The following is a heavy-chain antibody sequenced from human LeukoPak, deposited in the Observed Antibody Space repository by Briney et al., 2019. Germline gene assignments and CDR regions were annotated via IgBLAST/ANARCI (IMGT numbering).Heavy chain of an antibody. J-gene: IGHJ6*02. CDR1: GGSFSGYY. D-gene: IGHD1-26*01. Sequence: PLETLSLTCAVYGGSFSGYYWSWIRQPPGKGLEWIGEINHNGTTNYNPSLKSRVTISVDTSKNQFSLSLSSVTAADTAVYYCASALGSHLYYYYGMDVWGQGTTVTVSS. CDR2: INHNGTT. CDR3: ASALGSHLYYYYGMDV. V-gene: IGHV4-34*01.